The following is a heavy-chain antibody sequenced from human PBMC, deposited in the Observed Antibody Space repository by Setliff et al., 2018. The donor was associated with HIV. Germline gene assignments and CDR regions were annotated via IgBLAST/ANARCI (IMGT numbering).Heavy chain of an antibody. CDR1: GYTFTSYA. J-gene: IGHJ4*02. CDR2: INAGTGNT. D-gene: IGHD5-12*01. V-gene: IGHV1-3*01. CDR3: ARGKTWLRFLDY. Sequence: ASVKVSCKASGYTFTSYAMHWVRQAPGQRLEWVGWINAGTGNTKYSQNVQGRVTVTMDTSTSTAYMELRSLKSDDTAVYYCARGKTWLRFLDYWGQGTLVTVSS.